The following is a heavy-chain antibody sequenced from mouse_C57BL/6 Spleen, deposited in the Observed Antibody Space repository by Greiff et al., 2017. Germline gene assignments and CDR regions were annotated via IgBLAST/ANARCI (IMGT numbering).Heavy chain of an antibody. CDR1: GYAFSSYW. CDR3: AREGVGRNYFDY. D-gene: IGHD1-1*02. Sequence: VQVVESGAELVKPGASVKISCKASGYAFSSYWMNWVKQRPGKGLEWIGQIYPGDGDTNYNGKFKGKATLTADKSSSTAYMQLSSLTSEDSAVYFCAREGVGRNYFDYWGQGTTLTVSS. V-gene: IGHV1-80*01. J-gene: IGHJ2*01. CDR2: IYPGDGDT.